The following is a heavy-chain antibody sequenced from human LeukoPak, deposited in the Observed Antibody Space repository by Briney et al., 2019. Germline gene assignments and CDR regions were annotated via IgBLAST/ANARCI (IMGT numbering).Heavy chain of an antibody. CDR1: GFIFSSYA. V-gene: IGHV3-23*01. Sequence: PGGSLRLSCAASGFIFSSYAMSWVRQAPGKGLEWASGISGSGGSTFYADSVKGRFTISRDNSKNTLYLQMNSLRAEDTAVYYCSKGLTPDYYDSSGLSFDYWGQGTLVTVSS. D-gene: IGHD3-22*01. CDR2: ISGSGGST. CDR3: SKGLTPDYYDSSGLSFDY. J-gene: IGHJ4*02.